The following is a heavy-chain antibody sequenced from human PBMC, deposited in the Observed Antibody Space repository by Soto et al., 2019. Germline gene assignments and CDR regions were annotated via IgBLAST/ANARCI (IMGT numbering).Heavy chain of an antibody. Sequence: SETLSLTCTVSGGSISSGGYSWSWIRQPPGKGLEWIGYIYHSGSTYYNPSLKSRVTISVDRSKNQFSLKLSSVTAADTAVYYCARGSSLGWYGDWFDPWGQGTLVTVSS. V-gene: IGHV4-30-2*01. CDR3: ARGSSLGWYGDWFDP. CDR2: IYHSGST. D-gene: IGHD6-19*01. CDR1: GGSISSGGYS. J-gene: IGHJ5*02.